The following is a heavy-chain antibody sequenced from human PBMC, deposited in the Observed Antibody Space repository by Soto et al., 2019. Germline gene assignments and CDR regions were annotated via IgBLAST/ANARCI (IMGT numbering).Heavy chain of an antibody. V-gene: IGHV5-51*01. J-gene: IGHJ5*01. CDR2: IYPGDSES. CDR1: GYPYSNHW. Sequence: PGESLKISRRGSGYPYSNHWIAWVRPTPGKGLEWMGIIYPGDSESTYSPSFQGQVTISVDNSITTSYLQWSSLKASDTAMYYCARASTGWPNWFDSWGQGTLVTVSS. CDR3: ARASTGWPNWFDS. D-gene: IGHD6-19*01.